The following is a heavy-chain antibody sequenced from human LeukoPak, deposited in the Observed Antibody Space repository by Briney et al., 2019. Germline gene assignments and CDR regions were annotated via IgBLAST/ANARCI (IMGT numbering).Heavy chain of an antibody. V-gene: IGHV3-48*01. Sequence: GGSLRLTCAASGCTFSSYSMNWVRQAPGKGLEWVSYISSSSSTIYYADSVKGRFTISRDNAKNSLYLQMNSLRAEDTAVYYCWAPVSFLPPHSSSGEAVYYYGMDVWGQGTTVTVSS. CDR1: GCTFSSYS. CDR3: WAPVSFLPPHSSSGEAVYYYGMDV. CDR2: ISSSSSTI. D-gene: IGHD6-13*01. J-gene: IGHJ6*02.